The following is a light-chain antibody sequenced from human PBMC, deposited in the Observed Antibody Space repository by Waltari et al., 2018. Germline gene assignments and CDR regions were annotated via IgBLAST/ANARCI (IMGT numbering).Light chain of an antibody. J-gene: IGKJ1*01. CDR3: QQYNSWPPT. CDR1: QRVSNN. V-gene: IGKV3-15*01. Sequence: IVMTRPPATLSLSLGETATTSCRASQRVSNNLSWCQQKPGQAPTLLIYGVSTRPTGIPARFSGSGSGTEFTLTISSLQSEDFAIYYCQQYNSWPPTFGQGTKVEIK. CDR2: GVS.